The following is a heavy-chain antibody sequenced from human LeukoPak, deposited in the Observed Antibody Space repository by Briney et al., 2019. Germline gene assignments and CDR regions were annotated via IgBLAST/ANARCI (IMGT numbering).Heavy chain of an antibody. Sequence: SETLSLTCTVSGYSISSGYYWGWIRQPPGKGLEWIGYIYYSGSTNYNPSLKSRVTISVDTSKNQFSLKLSSVTAADTAVYYCASHQLLWFGELFDLRFDYWGQGTLVTVSS. V-gene: IGHV4-61*01. CDR3: ASHQLLWFGELFDLRFDY. D-gene: IGHD3-10*01. J-gene: IGHJ4*02. CDR2: IYYSGST. CDR1: GYSISSGYY.